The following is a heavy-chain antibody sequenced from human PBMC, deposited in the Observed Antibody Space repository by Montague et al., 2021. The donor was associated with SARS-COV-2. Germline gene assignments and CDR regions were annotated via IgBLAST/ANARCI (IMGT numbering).Heavy chain of an antibody. V-gene: IGHV4-34*01. D-gene: IGHD3-22*01. J-gene: IGHJ4*02. Sequence: SETLSLTCAVYGGSFSGYYWSWTRQPPGKGLEWIGEINHSGSTNYNPSLKSRVTISVDTSKNQFSLKLSSVTAADTAVYYCARNPWYYYDSSGYYLDYWGQGTLVTVSS. CDR2: INHSGST. CDR1: GGSFSGYY. CDR3: ARNPWYYYDSSGYYLDY.